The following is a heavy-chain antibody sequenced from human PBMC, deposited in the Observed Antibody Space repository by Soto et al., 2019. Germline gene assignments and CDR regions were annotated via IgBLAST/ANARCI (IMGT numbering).Heavy chain of an antibody. V-gene: IGHV3-7*01. CDR3: ARDRGPPYCSSSSCPGVYYMDV. D-gene: IGHD2-15*01. Sequence: PGGSLRLSCTASGLSFTASWMSWVRQAPGKGLEWVANIKQDGSVKYYVDSVKGRFTISRDNAKSSLYLQMNSLRAEDTAVYYCARDRGPPYCSSSSCPGVYYMDVWGKGTTVTVSS. CDR1: GLSFTASW. CDR2: IKQDGSVK. J-gene: IGHJ6*03.